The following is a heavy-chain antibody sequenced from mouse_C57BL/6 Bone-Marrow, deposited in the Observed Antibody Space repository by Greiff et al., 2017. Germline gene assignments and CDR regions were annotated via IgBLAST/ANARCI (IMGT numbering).Heavy chain of an antibody. CDR3: AGDCYYDAMDY. Sequence: VQLQQSGAELARSGASVQMSCKASGYTFTSYGISWVKQRTGQCLEWIGEMYPRSGNTNYNEKFKGKATLTADKSSSTAYMELRSLTSEDSAVYFCAGDCYYDAMDYWGQGTSVTVSS. CDR1: GYTFTSYG. CDR2: MYPRSGNT. V-gene: IGHV1-81*01. D-gene: IGHD2-3*01. J-gene: IGHJ4*01.